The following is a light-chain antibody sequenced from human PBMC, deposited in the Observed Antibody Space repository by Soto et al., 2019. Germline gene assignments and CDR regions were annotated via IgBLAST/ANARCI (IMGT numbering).Light chain of an antibody. CDR2: DND. Sequence: QSVLTQPPSLFVAPGQNVTISCSGSNTNIGNHFVSWYQQLPGTAPRLLIYDNDNRPSGIPDRFSGSKSGTSASLGITGLQTGDEADYYCATWDSRLSSTVFGSGTKLTVL. CDR1: NTNIGNHF. CDR3: ATWDSRLSSTV. V-gene: IGLV1-51*01. J-gene: IGLJ1*01.